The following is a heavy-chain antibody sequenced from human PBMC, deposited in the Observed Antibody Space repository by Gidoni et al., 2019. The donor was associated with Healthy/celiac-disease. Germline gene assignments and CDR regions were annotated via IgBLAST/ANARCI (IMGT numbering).Heavy chain of an antibody. CDR3: AKDLEDIVVVVAAGVDY. J-gene: IGHJ4*02. Sequence: QVQLVESGGGVVQPGRSLRLSCAASGFTFRTYGMHWVRQAPGKGLGWVAVISDDGSNKYYADSVKGRFTISRDNSKNTLYLQMNSLRAEDTAVYYCAKDLEDIVVVVAAGVDYWGQGTLVTVSS. D-gene: IGHD2-15*01. V-gene: IGHV3-30*18. CDR1: GFTFRTYG. CDR2: ISDDGSNK.